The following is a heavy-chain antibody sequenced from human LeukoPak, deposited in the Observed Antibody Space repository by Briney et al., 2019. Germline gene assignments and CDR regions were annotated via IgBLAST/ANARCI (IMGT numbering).Heavy chain of an antibody. Sequence: ASVKVSCKDSGYTFTSYDINWVRQATGQGLEWMGWMNPNSGNTGYAQKFQGRVTMTRNTSISTAYMELSSLRSEDTAVYYCARGGYGDYYYYGMDVWGQGTTVTVSS. J-gene: IGHJ6*02. CDR3: ARGGYGDYYYYGMDV. V-gene: IGHV1-8*01. CDR1: GYTFTSYD. D-gene: IGHD4-17*01. CDR2: MNPNSGNT.